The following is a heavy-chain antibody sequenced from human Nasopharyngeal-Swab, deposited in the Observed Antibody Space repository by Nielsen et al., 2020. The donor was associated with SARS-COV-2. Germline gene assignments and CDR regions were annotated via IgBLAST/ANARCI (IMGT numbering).Heavy chain of an antibody. J-gene: IGHJ4*02. CDR2: IYSGGSST. V-gene: IGHV3-NL1*01. Sequence: VRQAPGKGLEWVSVIYSGGSSTYYADSVKGRFTISRDNSKNTLYLQMNSLRAEDTAVYYCAKDPYYHGSGSYWNYFDYWGQGTLVTVSS. D-gene: IGHD3-10*01. CDR3: AKDPYYHGSGSYWNYFDY.